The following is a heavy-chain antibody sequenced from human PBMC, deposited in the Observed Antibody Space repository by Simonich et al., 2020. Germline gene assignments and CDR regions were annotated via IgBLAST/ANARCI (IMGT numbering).Heavy chain of an antibody. V-gene: IGHV3-74*01. D-gene: IGHD2-2*01. CDR2: INSGGSST. CDR1: GFTFSSYW. Sequence: EVQLVESGGGLVQPGGSLRLSCAASGFTFSSYWMHWVRQAPGKGLVVVSRINSGGSSTSYADSVKGRFTISRDNAKNTLYLQMNSLRAEDTAVYYCASFNVVPPADAFDIWGQGTMVTVSS. J-gene: IGHJ3*02. CDR3: ASFNVVPPADAFDI.